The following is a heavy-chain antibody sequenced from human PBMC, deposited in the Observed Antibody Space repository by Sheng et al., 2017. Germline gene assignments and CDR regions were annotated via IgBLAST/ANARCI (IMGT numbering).Heavy chain of an antibody. V-gene: IGHV3-15*01. CDR2: IKSETDGGTT. Sequence: EVRLVESGGGLIKPGESLRLSCAASGFSFSITWMSWVRQAPGKGLEWVGRIKSETDGGTTEYAAHVKGRFTISRDNSKDMLFLQMNSLKSEDSGVYYCTTDQVGFGMDVWGRGTTVIV. J-gene: IGHJ6*02. D-gene: IGHD1-26*01. CDR1: GFSFSITW. CDR3: TTDQVGFGMDV.